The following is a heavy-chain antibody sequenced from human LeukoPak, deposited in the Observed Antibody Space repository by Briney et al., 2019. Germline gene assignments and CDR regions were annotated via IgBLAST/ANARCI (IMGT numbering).Heavy chain of an antibody. V-gene: IGHV3-48*03. Sequence: GGSLRLSCTVSGFTFSNYEMHWVRQAPGQGLEWVAYFSRDGRDIYYSDSARGRFTISSGKAKNSVVLQMNSLRAADTATYFCARGRIIRLESFFDLWGQGTLVTVSS. CDR3: ARGRIIRLESFFDL. CDR1: GFTFSNYE. CDR2: FSRDGRDI. J-gene: IGHJ4*02. D-gene: IGHD2/OR15-2a*01.